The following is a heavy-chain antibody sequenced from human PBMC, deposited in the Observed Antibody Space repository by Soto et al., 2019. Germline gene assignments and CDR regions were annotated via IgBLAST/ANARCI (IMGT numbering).Heavy chain of an antibody. CDR2: INHSGST. J-gene: IGHJ4*02. D-gene: IGHD3-16*01. CDR3: AITEYYFDY. CDR1: GGSFSGYY. V-gene: IGHV4-34*01. Sequence: PSDTLSLTCAVYGGSFSGYYWSWIRQPPGKGLEWIGEINHSGSTNYNPSLKSRVTISVDTSKNQFSLKLSSVTAADTAVYYCAITEYYFDYWGQGTLGTVSS.